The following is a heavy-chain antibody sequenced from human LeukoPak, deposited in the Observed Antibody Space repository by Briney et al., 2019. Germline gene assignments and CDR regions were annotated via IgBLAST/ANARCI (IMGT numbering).Heavy chain of an antibody. CDR3: AKDIGTIAAAGFDY. CDR1: GFTFDDYA. Sequence: GGSLRLSCAASGFTFDDYAMHWVRQAPGKGLEWVSGISWNSGSIGYADSVKGRFTISRDNAKSSLYLQMNSLRAEDTALYYCAKDIGTIAAAGFDYWGQGTLVTVSS. V-gene: IGHV3-9*01. D-gene: IGHD6-13*01. J-gene: IGHJ4*02. CDR2: ISWNSGSI.